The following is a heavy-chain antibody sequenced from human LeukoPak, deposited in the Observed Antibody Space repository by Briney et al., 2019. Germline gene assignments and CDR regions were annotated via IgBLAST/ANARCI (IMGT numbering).Heavy chain of an antibody. CDR1: GGSISSYY. Sequence: SETLSLTCTVSGGSISSYYWSWIRQPPGKGLEWIGYIYYSGSTNYNPSLKSRVTISVDTSKNQFSLKLSSVTAADTAVYYCARGGFYYGDDFWGQGTLVTVSS. V-gene: IGHV4-59*01. CDR2: IYYSGST. D-gene: IGHD3-22*01. J-gene: IGHJ4*02. CDR3: ARGGFYYGDDF.